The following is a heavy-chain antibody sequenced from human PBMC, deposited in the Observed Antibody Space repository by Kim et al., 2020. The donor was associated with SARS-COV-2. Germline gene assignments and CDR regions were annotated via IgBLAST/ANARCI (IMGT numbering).Heavy chain of an antibody. CDR1: GYTFTTYS. J-gene: IGHJ4*02. V-gene: IGHV1-3*01. Sequence: ASVKVSCKASGYTFTTYSIHWVRQAPGRRLEWMGWINAGNGLTKYSQKFQGRATITSDASAGTAYLELTSLTSDDTAVYYCARRLVDWGQGRQFTGFS. D-gene: IGHD1-26*01. CDR3: ARRLVD. CDR2: INAGNGLT.